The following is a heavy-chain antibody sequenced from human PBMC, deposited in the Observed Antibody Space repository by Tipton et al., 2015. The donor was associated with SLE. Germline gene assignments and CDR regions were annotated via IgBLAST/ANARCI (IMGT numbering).Heavy chain of an antibody. J-gene: IGHJ3*02. V-gene: IGHV4-34*01. CDR3: ARSPEYYDVSTAEYASDAFDI. CDR2: INHSGST. Sequence: TLSLTCAVYGGSFSGYYWSWIRQPPGKGLEWIGEINHSGSTNYNPSLKSRVTISVDASKNQFSVRLSSVTAADTAVFYCARSPEYYDVSTAEYASDAFDIWGQGTMVTVSS. D-gene: IGHD3-9*01. CDR1: GGSFSGYY.